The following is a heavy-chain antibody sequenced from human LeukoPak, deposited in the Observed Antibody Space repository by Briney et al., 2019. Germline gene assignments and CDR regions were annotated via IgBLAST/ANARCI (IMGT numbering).Heavy chain of an antibody. Sequence: GGSLKLSCAASGFTFSSYWMSWVRQAPGKGLEWVANIKQDGSEKYYVDSVKGRFTISRDNAKNSLYLQMNSLRAEDTAVYYCARDGDYGSGSYYIDSEYFQHWGQGTLVTVSS. CDR1: GFTFSSYW. D-gene: IGHD3-10*01. CDR3: ARDGDYGSGSYYIDSEYFQH. J-gene: IGHJ1*01. CDR2: IKQDGSEK. V-gene: IGHV3-7*01.